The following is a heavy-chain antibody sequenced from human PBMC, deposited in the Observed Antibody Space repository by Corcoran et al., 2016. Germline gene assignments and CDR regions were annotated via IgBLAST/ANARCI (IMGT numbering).Heavy chain of an antibody. CDR2: IYSGGST. CDR3: ARDGFRPKGGMDV. V-gene: IGHV3-53*01. Sequence: EVQLVESGGGLIQPGGSLRLSCAASGFTVSSNYMSWVRQAPGKGLEWVSVIYSGGSTYYADSVTGRFTISRDNSKNTLYLQMNSLRAEDTAVYYCARDGFRPKGGMDVWGQGTTVTVSS. CDR1: GFTVSSNY. J-gene: IGHJ6*02.